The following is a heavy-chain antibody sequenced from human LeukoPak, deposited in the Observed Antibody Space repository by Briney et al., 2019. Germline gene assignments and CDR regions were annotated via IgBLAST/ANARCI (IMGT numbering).Heavy chain of an antibody. Sequence: KPGGSLRLSCAASGFTFSSYSMNWVRQAPGKGLEWVSSISSSGSTIYYADSVKGRFTISRDNAKNSLYLQMNSLRAEDTAVYYCASEYSGYDDEGRYFDYWGQGTLVTVSS. V-gene: IGHV3-21*04. D-gene: IGHD5-12*01. CDR2: ISSSGSTI. CDR3: ASEYSGYDDEGRYFDY. CDR1: GFTFSSYS. J-gene: IGHJ4*02.